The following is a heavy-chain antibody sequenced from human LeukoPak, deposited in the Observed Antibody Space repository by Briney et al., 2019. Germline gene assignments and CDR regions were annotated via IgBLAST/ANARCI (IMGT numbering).Heavy chain of an antibody. CDR3: ARAAMVRGVISWFDP. CDR1: GFTFSSYS. Sequence: PGGSLRLSCAASGFTFSSYSMNWVRQAPGKGLEWVSSISSSSSYIYYADSVKGRFTISRDNAKNSLYLQMNSLRAEDTAVYYRARAAMVRGVISWFDPWGQGTLVTVSS. V-gene: IGHV3-21*01. J-gene: IGHJ5*02. CDR2: ISSSSSYI. D-gene: IGHD3-10*01.